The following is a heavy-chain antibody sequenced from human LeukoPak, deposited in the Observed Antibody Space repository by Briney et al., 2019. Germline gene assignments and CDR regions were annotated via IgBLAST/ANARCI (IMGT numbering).Heavy chain of an antibody. J-gene: IGHJ4*02. CDR2: IYYSGST. Sequence: PSETLSLTCTVSGGSISSGGYYWSWIRQHPGKGLEWIGYIYYSGSTYYNPSLKSRVTISVDTSKNQFSLKLSSVTAADTAVYYCARRRQRWLQPSPQDYFDYWGQGTLVTVSS. CDR3: ARRRQRWLQPSPQDYFDY. CDR1: GGSISSGGYY. D-gene: IGHD5-24*01. V-gene: IGHV4-31*03.